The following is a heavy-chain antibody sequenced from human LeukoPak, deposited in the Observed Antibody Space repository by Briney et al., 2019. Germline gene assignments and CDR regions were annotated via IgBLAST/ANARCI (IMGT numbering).Heavy chain of an antibody. D-gene: IGHD2-15*01. CDR1: GYSITSGFH. CDR2: IHHSGTT. J-gene: IGHJ4*02. Sequence: SETLSLSCAVSGYSITSGFHWGWIRQSPRTGLEWIGSIHHSGTTYYNPSLKSRVTISVDTFSNQFPLMLNSVTAADTAVYFCARVGAPTVDYVDFWGQGTLVTVSS. CDR3: ARVGAPTVDYVDF. V-gene: IGHV4-38-2*01.